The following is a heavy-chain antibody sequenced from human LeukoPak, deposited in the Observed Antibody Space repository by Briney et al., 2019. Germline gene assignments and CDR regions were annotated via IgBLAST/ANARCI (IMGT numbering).Heavy chain of an antibody. J-gene: IGHJ4*02. CDR1: GGSISSYY. D-gene: IGHD3-9*01. Sequence: SETLSLTCTVSGGSISSYYWSWIRQPPGKGLEWIGYIYYSGSTNYNPSLKSRVTISVDTSKDQVSLKLSSVTAADTAVYYCARWGAGCDWLLAPFDYWGQGILVTGSS. CDR2: IYYSGST. V-gene: IGHV4-59*08. CDR3: ARWGAGCDWLLAPFDY.